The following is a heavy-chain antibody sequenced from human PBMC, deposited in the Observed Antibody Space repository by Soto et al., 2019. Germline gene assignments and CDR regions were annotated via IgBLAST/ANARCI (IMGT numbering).Heavy chain of an antibody. CDR3: ARDSDTATTYYYYYGMDV. Sequence: QVQLQESGPGLVKPSETLSLTCTVSGGSISSYYWSWIRQPAGKGLEWIGRIYTSGSTNYNPSLKSRVTMSVDTSKNQFSLKLSSVTAADTAVYYCARDSDTATTYYYYYGMDVWGQGTTVTVSS. V-gene: IGHV4-4*07. CDR2: IYTSGST. J-gene: IGHJ6*02. CDR1: GGSISSYY. D-gene: IGHD5-18*01.